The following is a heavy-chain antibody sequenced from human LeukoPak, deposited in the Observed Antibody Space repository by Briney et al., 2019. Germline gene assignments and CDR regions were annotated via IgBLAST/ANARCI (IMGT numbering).Heavy chain of an antibody. J-gene: IGHJ6*03. Sequence: ASVKVSCKASGYTFTTDYIHWVRQAPGQGLEWMGWINAGNGNTKYSQKFQGRVTITTDESTSTAYMELSSLRSEDTAVYYCARVKDDFWSARTNYYYYMDVWGKGTTVTVSS. D-gene: IGHD3-3*01. V-gene: IGHV1/OR15-3*02. CDR3: ARVKDDFWSARTNYYYYMDV. CDR2: INAGNGNT. CDR1: GYTFTTDY.